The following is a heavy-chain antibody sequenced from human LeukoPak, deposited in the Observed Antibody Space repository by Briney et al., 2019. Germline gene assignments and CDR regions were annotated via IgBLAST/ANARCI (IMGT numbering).Heavy chain of an antibody. CDR2: IYYSGST. D-gene: IGHD3-10*01. V-gene: IGHV4-38-2*02. Sequence: SETLSLTCTVSGYSISSGYYWGWIRPPPGKGLEWIGSIYYSGSTCYNPSLKSRVTISVDTSKNQFSLKLSSVTAADTAVYYCARTRYYYNSRSYGAPYYFDYWGQGTLVTVSS. CDR1: GYSISSGYY. CDR3: ARTRYYYNSRSYGAPYYFDY. J-gene: IGHJ4*02.